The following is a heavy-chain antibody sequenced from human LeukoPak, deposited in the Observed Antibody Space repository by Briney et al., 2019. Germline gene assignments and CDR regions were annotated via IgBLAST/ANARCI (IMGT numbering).Heavy chain of an antibody. J-gene: IGHJ4*02. CDR2: VYTSGST. CDR3: ARDRWSSGYYYFYY. V-gene: IGHV4-4*07. CDR1: GCSISSYY. D-gene: IGHD3-22*01. Sequence: SETLSLTCTVSGCSISSYYWSWIRQPAGKGLEWIGRVYTSGSTNYNPSLKSRVAMSADTSKNQFSLKLCSVTAPDTAVYYCARDRWSSGYYYFYYWGQGTLVTVSS.